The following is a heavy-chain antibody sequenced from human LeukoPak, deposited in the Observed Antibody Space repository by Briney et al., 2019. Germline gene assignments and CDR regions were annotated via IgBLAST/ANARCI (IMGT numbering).Heavy chain of an antibody. CDR3: ARTGEAGAPDL. D-gene: IGHD7-27*01. V-gene: IGHV4-61*08. CDR1: GGSISSGGYY. Sequence: SETPSLTCTVSGGSISSGGYYWSWIRQHPGKGLEWIGYIYYSGSTNYNPSLKSRVTISVDTSKNQFSLKLSSVTAADTAVYYCARTGEAGAPDLWGRGTLVTVSS. J-gene: IGHJ2*01. CDR2: IYYSGST.